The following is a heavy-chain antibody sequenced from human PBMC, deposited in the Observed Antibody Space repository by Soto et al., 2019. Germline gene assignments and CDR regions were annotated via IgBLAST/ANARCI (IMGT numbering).Heavy chain of an antibody. CDR1: GFTFSSYA. CDR3: AKLTTTGYLSPYYFDY. J-gene: IGHJ4*02. D-gene: IGHD1-1*01. Sequence: GGSLRLSCAASGFTFSSYAMSWVHQAPGKGLEWVSAISGSGGSTYYADSLKGRFTISRDNSKNTLYLQMNSLRAEDTVVYSCAKLTTTGYLSPYYFDYWGQGTLVTVSS. CDR2: ISGSGGST. V-gene: IGHV3-23*01.